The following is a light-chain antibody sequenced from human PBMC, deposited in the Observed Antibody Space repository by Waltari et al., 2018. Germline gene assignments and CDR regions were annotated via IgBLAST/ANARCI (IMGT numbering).Light chain of an antibody. CDR3: QQYYSYPRT. Sequence: DIVMTQSPDSLAVSLGERATINCKSSQSVLYSSNNKTYLAWYQHKPGQPPNLLIYWASTRESGVPDRFSGSGSGTDFTLTISSLQSEDFATYYCQQYYSYPRTFGQGTKVEIK. CDR1: QSVLYSSNNKTY. V-gene: IGKV4-1*01. CDR2: WAS. J-gene: IGKJ1*01.